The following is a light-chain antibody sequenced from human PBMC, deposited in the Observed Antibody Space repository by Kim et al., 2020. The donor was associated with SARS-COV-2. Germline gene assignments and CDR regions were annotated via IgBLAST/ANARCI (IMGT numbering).Light chain of an antibody. J-gene: IGKJ2*01. Sequence: SASVGYTATITCRASPDFCSYLNCYQQIPGKASKLLIYAASSLQRRVPSRFSSRRSGTDFTLSISSLQPEDFATYYCQQSYSTPRTFAQGPKLEI. CDR2: AAS. V-gene: IGKV1-39*01. CDR3: QQSYSTPRT. CDR1: PDFCSY.